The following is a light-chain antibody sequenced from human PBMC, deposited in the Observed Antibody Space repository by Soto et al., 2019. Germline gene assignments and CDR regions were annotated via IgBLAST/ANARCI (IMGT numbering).Light chain of an antibody. Sequence: DIQMTQSPSTLSASVGDRVTIACRASENISPWLAWFQQKPGKAPNLLIYDVSSLESGVPSRFSGSGSGTEFTLTISSLQPDDFATYYCQQYNSYSRTFGQGTKVEIK. CDR3: QQYNSYSRT. V-gene: IGKV1-5*01. CDR1: ENISPW. CDR2: DVS. J-gene: IGKJ1*01.